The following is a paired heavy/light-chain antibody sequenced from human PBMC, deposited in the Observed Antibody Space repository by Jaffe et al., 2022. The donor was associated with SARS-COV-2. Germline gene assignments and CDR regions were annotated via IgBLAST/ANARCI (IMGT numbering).Light chain of an antibody. Sequence: DIQMTQSPSSVSASVGDRVTITCRASQGISSWLAWYQQKPGKAPKLLIYAASSLQSGVPSRFSGSGSGTDFTLTISILQTEDFATYYCQQTNSFPFTFGPGTKV. J-gene: IGKJ3*01. CDR1: QGISSW. CDR3: QQTNSFPFT. V-gene: IGKV1-12*01. CDR2: AAS.
Heavy chain of an antibody. D-gene: IGHD6-13*01. CDR2: IYDSGTT. V-gene: IGHV4-59*01. CDR3: TRGGSAAAGEDY. J-gene: IGHJ4*02. CDR1: GDSISNFY. Sequence: QVQLQESGPGLVKPSGTLSLTCTVSGDSISNFYWSWIRQPPGKGLEWIGHIYDSGTTNYKPSLRSRVTISVDTSKNQFSLNLTSVTAADTAVYYCTRGGSAAAGEDYWGPGTLVTVSS.